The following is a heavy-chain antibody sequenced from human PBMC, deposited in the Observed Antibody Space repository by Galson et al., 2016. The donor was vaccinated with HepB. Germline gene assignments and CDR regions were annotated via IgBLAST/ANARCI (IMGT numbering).Heavy chain of an antibody. V-gene: IGHV6-1*01. CDR1: GDSVSSNSAT. CDR2: TYYRSKWYN. D-gene: IGHD5-12*01. Sequence: CAISGDSVSSNSATWNWIRQSPSRGLEWLGRTYYRSKWYNDYALSVKSRITINPDTSKNQFSLQLNSVTPEDTAVYYCARVRSGYSGYANPYYYGMDVWGQGTTCPVSS. J-gene: IGHJ6*02. CDR3: ARVRSGYSGYANPYYYGMDV.